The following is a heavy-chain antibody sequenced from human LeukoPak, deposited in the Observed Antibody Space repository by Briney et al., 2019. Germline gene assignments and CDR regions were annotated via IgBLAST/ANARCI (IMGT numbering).Heavy chain of an antibody. V-gene: IGHV1-24*01. CDR3: ARAPLGSHWFDY. Sequence: ASVKVSCKVSGNTLSELSMHWVRQAPGKGLEWLGGFDPEDGEAIYAQKFQGRVTITADKSTSTAYMELSSLRSEDTAVYYCARAPLGSHWFDYWGQGTLVTVSS. J-gene: IGHJ4*02. CDR2: FDPEDGEA. CDR1: GNTLSELS. D-gene: IGHD1-26*01.